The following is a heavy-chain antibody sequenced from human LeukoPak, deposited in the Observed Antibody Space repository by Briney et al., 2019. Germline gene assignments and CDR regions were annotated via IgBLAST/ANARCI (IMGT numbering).Heavy chain of an antibody. V-gene: IGHV4-34*01. J-gene: IGHJ6*03. CDR3: ARGGGGSGYYMDV. Sequence: PSESLSLTCAVYGGSFSGYYWSWIRQPPGKGLEWIGEINHSGSTNYNPSLKSRVTISVDTSKNQFSLKLSSVTAADTAVYYCARGGGGSGYYMDVWDKGTTVTVSS. CDR1: GGSFSGYY. CDR2: INHSGST. D-gene: IGHD3-10*01.